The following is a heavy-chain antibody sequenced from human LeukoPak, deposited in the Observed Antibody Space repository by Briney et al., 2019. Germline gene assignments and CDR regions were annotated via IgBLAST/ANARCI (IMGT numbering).Heavy chain of an antibody. CDR2: INPNSGGT. V-gene: IGHV1-2*02. J-gene: IGHJ4*02. D-gene: IGHD3-10*01. CDR3: ARRGPGETIDY. CDR1: GYTFTGYY. Sequence: GASVKVSCKASGYTFTGYYMHWVRQAPGQGLEWMGWINPNSGGTNYAQKFQGRVTMTRDMSTSTVYMELSSLRSEDTAVYYCARRGPGETIDYWGQGTLVTVSS.